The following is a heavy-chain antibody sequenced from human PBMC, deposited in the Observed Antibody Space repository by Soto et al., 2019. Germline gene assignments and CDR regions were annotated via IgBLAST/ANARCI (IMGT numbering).Heavy chain of an antibody. D-gene: IGHD3-10*01. V-gene: IGHV4-34*01. J-gene: IGHJ4*02. CDR1: GGSFSGYY. CDR3: ARGPERITMVRGVIRHKRNFDY. Sequence: QVQLQQWGAGLLKPSETLSLTCAVYGGSFSGYYWSWIRQPPGKGLEWIGEINHSGSTNYNPSLKSRVTISVDTSKNQFSLKLSSVTAADTAVYYCARGPERITMVRGVIRHKRNFDYWGQGTLVTVSS. CDR2: INHSGST.